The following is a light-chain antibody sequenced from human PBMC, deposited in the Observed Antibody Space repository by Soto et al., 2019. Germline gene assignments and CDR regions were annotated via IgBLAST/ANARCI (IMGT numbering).Light chain of an antibody. V-gene: IGLV2-14*01. Sequence: SALTQPASVSGSPGQSVSLSCTGSTSDVGAYNYVAWYQHKPGKAPRLLIYEVDHRPSGISPRFSGSKSGNTASLTISGLQTDDEADYYCSSYTVINTAVFGGGTKLTVL. J-gene: IGLJ3*02. CDR2: EVD. CDR3: SSYTVINTAV. CDR1: TSDVGAYNY.